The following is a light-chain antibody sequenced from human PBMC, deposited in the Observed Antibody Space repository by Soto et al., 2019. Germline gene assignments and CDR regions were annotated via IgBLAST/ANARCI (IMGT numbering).Light chain of an antibody. CDR2: GAS. V-gene: IGKV3-20*01. CDR1: QSVSSSY. CDR3: QQYNNWPPGT. J-gene: IGKJ1*01. Sequence: EIMLTQSPGTLSLSPGERATLSCRASQSVSSSYLAWYQQKPGQAPRLLIYGASSRATGIPDRFSGSASGTEFTLTISSLQSEDFAVYYCQQYNNWPPGTFGQGTKVDIK.